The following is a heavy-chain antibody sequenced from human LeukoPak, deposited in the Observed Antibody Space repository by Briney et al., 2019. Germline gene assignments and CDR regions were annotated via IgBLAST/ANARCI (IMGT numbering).Heavy chain of an antibody. V-gene: IGHV3-74*01. CDR3: ARERRDVVVPAAIDY. Sequence: GGSLRLSCAASGFTFSTSWMHWVRQPPGKGLVWVSRIDSDGSSTNYADSVKGRFTISRDNAKNTLYLQMNSLRAEDTAVYSCARERRDVVVPAAIDYWGQGTLVTVSS. D-gene: IGHD2-2*01. J-gene: IGHJ4*02. CDR2: IDSDGSST. CDR1: GFTFSTSW.